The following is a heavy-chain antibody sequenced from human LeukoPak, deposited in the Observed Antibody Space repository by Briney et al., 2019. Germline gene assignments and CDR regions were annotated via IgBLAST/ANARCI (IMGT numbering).Heavy chain of an antibody. CDR3: ARLWEDYYDSSGRSGGVDY. V-gene: IGHV4-59*08. CDR1: GGSISSYY. Sequence: SETLSLTCTVSGGSISSYYWSWIRQSPGKGLEWIGYIYYSGSTNYNPSLKSRVTISVDTSKNQFSLKLSSVTAADTAVYYCARLWEDYYDSSGRSGGVDYWGQGTLVTVSS. D-gene: IGHD3-22*01. J-gene: IGHJ4*02. CDR2: IYYSGST.